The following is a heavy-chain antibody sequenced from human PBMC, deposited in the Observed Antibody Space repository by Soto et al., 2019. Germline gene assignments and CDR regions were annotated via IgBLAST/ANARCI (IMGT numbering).Heavy chain of an antibody. CDR3: ARDRLRYNWNDFPYYYSGMDV. CDR2: ISYDGSNK. Sequence: QVQLVESGGGVVQPGRSLRLSCAASGFTFSSYAMHWVRQAPGKGLEWVAVISYDGSNKYYADSVKGRFTISRDNSKNTLYLQMNSLRTEDTALYYCARDRLRYNWNDFPYYYSGMDVWGQGTTVTVSS. D-gene: IGHD1-1*01. J-gene: IGHJ6*02. V-gene: IGHV3-30-3*01. CDR1: GFTFSSYA.